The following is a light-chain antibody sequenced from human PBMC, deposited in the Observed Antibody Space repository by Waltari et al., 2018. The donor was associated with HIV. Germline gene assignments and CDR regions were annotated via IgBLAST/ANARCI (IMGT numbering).Light chain of an antibody. CDR2: RHD. CDR3: AVWDDSLSGWV. Sequence: QSVLTQPPSASGTPGQRVTISCSGSSSNIGSNYLYWYQQVPGATPKLLSYRHDHRPSGVPDRFSGSKSGTSASLAISGLRSEDEADYYCAVWDDSLSGWVFGGGTKLTVL. J-gene: IGLJ3*02. CDR1: SSNIGSNY. V-gene: IGLV1-47*01.